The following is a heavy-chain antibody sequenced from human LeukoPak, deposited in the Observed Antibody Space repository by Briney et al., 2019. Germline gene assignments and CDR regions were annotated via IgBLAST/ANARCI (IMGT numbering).Heavy chain of an antibody. Sequence: GGSLRLSCAASGFIFSSYSMNWVRHAPGKGLEWVSSISSSSTYIHYVDSLKGRVTISRDNARNSLYLQIDSLRVEDTAVYYCARVQRGEMATFDYWGQGTLVTVSS. CDR1: GFIFSSYS. J-gene: IGHJ4*02. CDR3: ARVQRGEMATFDY. V-gene: IGHV3-21*01. D-gene: IGHD5-24*01. CDR2: ISSSSTYI.